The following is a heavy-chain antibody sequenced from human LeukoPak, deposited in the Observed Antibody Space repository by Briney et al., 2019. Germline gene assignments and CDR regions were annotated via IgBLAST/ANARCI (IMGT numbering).Heavy chain of an antibody. CDR1: GYTFTGYY. Sequence: ASVKVSRKASGYTFTGYYMHWVRQAPGQGLEWMGWINPNGGGTNYAQKFQGRVTMTRDTSISTAYMELSRLSSVTAADTAVYYCARQFTRSWGYSYGHQYYFDYWGQGTLVTVSS. D-gene: IGHD5-18*01. V-gene: IGHV1-2*02. CDR3: ARQFTRSWGYSYGHQYYFDY. J-gene: IGHJ4*02. CDR2: INPNGGGT.